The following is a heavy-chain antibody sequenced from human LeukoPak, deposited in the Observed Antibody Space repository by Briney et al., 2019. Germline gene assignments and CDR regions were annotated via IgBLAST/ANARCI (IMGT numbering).Heavy chain of an antibody. CDR2: INHSGST. V-gene: IGHV4-34*01. CDR3: ARGVRAVAARRWFDP. D-gene: IGHD6-19*01. J-gene: IGHJ5*02. CDR1: GGSFSGYY. Sequence: SETLSLTCAVYGGSFSGYYWSWIRQPPGKGLEWIGEINHSGSTNYNPSLKSRVTISVDTSKNQFSLKLSSVTAGDTAGYYCARGVRAVAARRWFDPWGQGTLVTVSS.